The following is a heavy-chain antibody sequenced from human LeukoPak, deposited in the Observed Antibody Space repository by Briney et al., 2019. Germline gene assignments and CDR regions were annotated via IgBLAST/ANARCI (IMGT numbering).Heavy chain of an antibody. Sequence: GGSLRLSCAASGFTFNSYEMNWVRQAPGKGLEWVSYISGSGGTINYADSVKGRFTTSRDNAKKSLYLQMNSLGAEDTAVYYCARVNRDGYRYYLDPWGQGTLVTVSS. D-gene: IGHD5-24*01. J-gene: IGHJ5*02. CDR3: ARVNRDGYRYYLDP. CDR2: ISGSGGTI. V-gene: IGHV3-48*03. CDR1: GFTFNSYE.